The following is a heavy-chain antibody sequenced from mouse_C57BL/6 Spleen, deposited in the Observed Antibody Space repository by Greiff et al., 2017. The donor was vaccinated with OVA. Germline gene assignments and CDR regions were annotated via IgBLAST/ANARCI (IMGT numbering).Heavy chain of an antibody. CDR3: ARWGATVVATSADY. J-gene: IGHJ2*01. Sequence: VQLVESGPELVKPGASVKLSCKASGYTFTSYDINWVKQRPGQGLEWIGWIYPRDGSTKYNEKFKGKATLTVDTSSSTAYMELHSLTSEDSAVYFCARWGATVVATSADYWGQGTTLTVSS. CDR2: IYPRDGST. CDR1: GYTFTSYD. D-gene: IGHD1-1*01. V-gene: IGHV1-85*01.